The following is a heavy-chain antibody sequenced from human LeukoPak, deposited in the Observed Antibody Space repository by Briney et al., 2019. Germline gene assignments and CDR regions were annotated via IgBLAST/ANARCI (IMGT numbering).Heavy chain of an antibody. CDR3: ARGGLLIAVPGTVL. V-gene: IGHV1-18*01. Sequence: ASVKVSCKASGYSFTSYGICWVRQAPGQGLEWMGLISTYNGKTNPAQKFQGRVSMTTDTSTSTASMDLRSLRSDDTAVYYCARGGLLIAVPGTVLWGQGTLVTVPS. J-gene: IGHJ4*02. D-gene: IGHD6-19*01. CDR1: GYSFTSYG. CDR2: ISTYNGKT.